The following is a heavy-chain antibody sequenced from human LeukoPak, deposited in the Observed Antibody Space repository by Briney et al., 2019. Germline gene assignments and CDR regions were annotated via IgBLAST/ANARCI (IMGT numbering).Heavy chain of an antibody. CDR1: GFTFSSYS. D-gene: IGHD4-17*01. J-gene: IGHJ5*02. Sequence: GGSLRLSCAASGFTFSSYSMNWARQAPGKGLEWVSSISSSSSYIYYADSVKGRFTISRDNAKNSLYLQMNSLRAEDTAVYYCARRDYGDYASWFDPWGQGTLVTVP. CDR2: ISSSSSYI. CDR3: ARRDYGDYASWFDP. V-gene: IGHV3-21*01.